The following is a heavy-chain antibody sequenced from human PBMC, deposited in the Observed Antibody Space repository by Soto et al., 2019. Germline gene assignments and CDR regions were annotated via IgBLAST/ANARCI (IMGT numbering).Heavy chain of an antibody. CDR1: GGTFSSYA. V-gene: IGHV1-69*13. CDR3: AGRRYYDFWSGYYESPYYYYGMDV. J-gene: IGHJ6*02. D-gene: IGHD3-3*01. Sequence: SVKVSCKASGGTFSSYAISWVRQAPGQGLEWMGGIIPIFGTANYAQKFQGRVTITADESTSTAYMELSSLRSEDTAVYYCAGRRYYDFWSGYYESPYYYYGMDVWGQGTTVTVSS. CDR2: IIPIFGTA.